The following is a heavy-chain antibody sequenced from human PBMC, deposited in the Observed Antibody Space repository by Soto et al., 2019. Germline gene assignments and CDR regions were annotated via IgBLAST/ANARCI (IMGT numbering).Heavy chain of an antibody. V-gene: IGHV4-59*01. J-gene: IGHJ5*02. CDR3: ARALGIWTRPYNWFDP. D-gene: IGHD1-20*01. CDR2: IYYSGST. CDR1: GVSISSYY. Sequence: SETLSLTCTVSGVSISSYYWSCIRQPPGKGLEWIGYIYYSGSTNYNPSLKSRVTISVDTSKNQFSLKLSSVTAADTAVYYCARALGIWTRPYNWFDPWGQGTLVTVSS.